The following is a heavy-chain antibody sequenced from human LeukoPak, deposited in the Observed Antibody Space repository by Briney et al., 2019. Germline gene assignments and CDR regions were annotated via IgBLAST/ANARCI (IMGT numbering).Heavy chain of an antibody. J-gene: IGHJ1*01. CDR2: IYYSGST. Sequence: SETLSLTCTVSGGSISNYYWSWIRQPPGKGLEWIGYIYYSGSTYYNPSLRSRVTIPVDTSKNQFSLNLNSVTAADTAVYYCARALSGTYGLFQHWGQGTLVTVSS. D-gene: IGHD1-26*01. V-gene: IGHV4-59*01. CDR1: GGSISNYY. CDR3: ARALSGTYGLFQH.